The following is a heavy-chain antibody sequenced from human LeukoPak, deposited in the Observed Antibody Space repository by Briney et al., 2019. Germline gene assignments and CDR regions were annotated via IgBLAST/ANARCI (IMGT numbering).Heavy chain of an antibody. V-gene: IGHV3-7*01. Sequence: GRSRRLSCAASGFTFGSYSMSWVRQAPGKGLEWVANRKQDGSEKYYVESVMGGITNIRDNTKNSLYQKMNRRRAEDTAVYYCAKDRRYGYYGYDYWGQGTLVTVSS. CDR2: RKQDGSEK. CDR1: GFTFGSYS. CDR3: AKDRRYGYYGYDY. J-gene: IGHJ4*02. D-gene: IGHD1-26*01.